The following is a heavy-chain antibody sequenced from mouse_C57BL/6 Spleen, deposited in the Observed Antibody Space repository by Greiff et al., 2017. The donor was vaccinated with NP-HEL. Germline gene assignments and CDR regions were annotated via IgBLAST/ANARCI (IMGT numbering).Heavy chain of an antibody. CDR3: GSNYAMDY. D-gene: IGHD1-1*01. V-gene: IGHV14-4*01. CDR2: IDPENGDT. CDR1: GFNIKDDY. J-gene: IGHJ4*01. Sequence: EVQRVESGAELVRPGASVKLSCTASGFNIKDDYMHWVKQRPEQGLEWIGWIDPENGDTEYASKFQGKATITADTSSNTPYLQLSSLTSEDTAVYYCGSNYAMDYWGQGTSVTVSS.